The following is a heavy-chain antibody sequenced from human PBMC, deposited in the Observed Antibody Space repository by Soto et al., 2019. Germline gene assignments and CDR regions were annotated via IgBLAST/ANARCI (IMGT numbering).Heavy chain of an antibody. D-gene: IGHD1-26*01. CDR3: ARDEYSGSLRAAFDI. J-gene: IGHJ3*02. V-gene: IGHV1-18*01. Sequence: ASVKVSCKASGYTFTSYGISWVRQAPGQGLEWMGWISAYNGNTNYAQKLQGRVTMTTDTSTSTAYMELRSLRSDDTAVYYCARDEYSGSLRAAFDIWGQGTMVTVS. CDR1: GYTFTSYG. CDR2: ISAYNGNT.